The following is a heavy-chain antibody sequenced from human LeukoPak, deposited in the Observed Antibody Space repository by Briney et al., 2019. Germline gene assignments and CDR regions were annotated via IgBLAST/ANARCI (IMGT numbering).Heavy chain of an antibody. CDR3: ARDYKYAFDN. D-gene: IGHD5-24*01. J-gene: IGHJ4*02. Sequence: PGGSLRLSCAASGFTFSDYSMNWVRQAPGKGLEWISYIGISSGNTKYADSVKGQFTISADKAKNSLYLQMTSLRVEDTAVYYCARDYKYAFDNWGQGTLVTVSS. V-gene: IGHV3-48*01. CDR2: IGISSGNT. CDR1: GFTFSDYS.